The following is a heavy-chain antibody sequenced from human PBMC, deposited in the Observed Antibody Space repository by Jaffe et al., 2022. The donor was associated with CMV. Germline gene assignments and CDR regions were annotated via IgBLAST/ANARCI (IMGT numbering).Heavy chain of an antibody. D-gene: IGHD2-8*01. J-gene: IGHJ6*03. CDR2: IGTAGDP. CDR3: ARAPRYAMGYMDV. CDR1: GFTFSSYD. Sequence: EVQLVESGGGLVQPGGSLRLSCAASGFTFSSYDMHWVRQATGKGLEWVSAIGTAGDPYYPGSVKGRFTISRENAKNSLYLQMNSLRAGDTAVYYCARAPRYAMGYMDVWGKGTTVTVSS. V-gene: IGHV3-13*05.